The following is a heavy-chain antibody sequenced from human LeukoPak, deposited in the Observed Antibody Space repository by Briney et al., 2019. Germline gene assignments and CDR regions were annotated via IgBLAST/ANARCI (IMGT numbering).Heavy chain of an antibody. Sequence: SETLSLTCTVSGGSISSYYWSWIRQPPGKGLEWIGYIYYSGNTNYNPSLKSRVTISVDTSKNQFSPRLSSVTAADTAVYYCARSYCGGGSCGAFDIWGQGTMVTVSS. CDR1: GGSISSYY. D-gene: IGHD2-15*01. CDR3: ARSYCGGGSCGAFDI. V-gene: IGHV4-59*01. CDR2: IYYSGNT. J-gene: IGHJ3*02.